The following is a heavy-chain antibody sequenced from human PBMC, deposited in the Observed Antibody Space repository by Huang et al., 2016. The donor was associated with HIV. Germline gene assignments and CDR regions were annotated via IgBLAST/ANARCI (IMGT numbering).Heavy chain of an antibody. J-gene: IGHJ4*02. V-gene: IGHV3-49*04. CDR3: SRDYHFDY. Sequence: EVQLVESGGGLVQPGRSLRLSCTASGFTFSDYGMNWVRQAPGKGLEWVGFTRKKAYGGTTEYAASVKGRFSISRDDSKSVAYLQMNSLKTDDTAVYYCSRDYHFDYWGQGPWSPSPQ. CDR2: TRKKAYGGTT. CDR1: GFTFSDYG.